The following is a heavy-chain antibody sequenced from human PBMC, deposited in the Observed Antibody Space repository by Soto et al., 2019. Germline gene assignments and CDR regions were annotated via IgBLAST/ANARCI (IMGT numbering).Heavy chain of an antibody. CDR1: GFTFSNAW. CDR3: STCSYTVGSYPFDS. D-gene: IGHD3-3*01. CDR2: IKHKSEGETT. J-gene: IGHJ4*02. Sequence: EVQLVESGGGLVKPGGSLRLSCAASGFTFSNAWLSWVRQAPGKGLEWVGRIKHKSEGETTDYAAPVKGRFTISRDDSKNTLHLQMSSMRTEDTTMYYCSTCSYTVGSYPFDSWAQGTLVTVSS. V-gene: IGHV3-15*05.